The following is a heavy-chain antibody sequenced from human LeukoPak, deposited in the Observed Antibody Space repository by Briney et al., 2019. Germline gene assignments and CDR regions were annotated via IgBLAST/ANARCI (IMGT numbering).Heavy chain of an antibody. Sequence: ASVKVSCKASGYTFTNYYIHLVRQAPGQGLEWMGIISPSGGSTRYAQKFQGRVTMTRDTSTSTVYMELSSLSSEDTAVYYCARDLYYSSGLFDCWGQGTLVTVSS. J-gene: IGHJ4*02. CDR2: ISPSGGST. CDR3: ARDLYYSSGLFDC. CDR1: GYTFTNYY. V-gene: IGHV1-46*01. D-gene: IGHD3-10*01.